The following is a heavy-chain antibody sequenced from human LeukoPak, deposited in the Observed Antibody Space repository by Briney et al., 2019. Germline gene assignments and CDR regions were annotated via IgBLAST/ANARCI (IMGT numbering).Heavy chain of an antibody. J-gene: IGHJ4*02. CDR2: INTDGSST. CDR3: ARGTGYCSSTSCYPFDY. D-gene: IGHD2-2*03. CDR1: GFTFRSYW. V-gene: IGHV3-74*01. Sequence: PGGSLRLSCAASGFTFRSYWMHWVRQAPGKGLVWVSRINTDGSSTSYADSVKGRFTISRDNAKNTLYLQMNSLRAEDTAVYYCARGTGYCSSTSCYPFDYWGQGTLVTVSS.